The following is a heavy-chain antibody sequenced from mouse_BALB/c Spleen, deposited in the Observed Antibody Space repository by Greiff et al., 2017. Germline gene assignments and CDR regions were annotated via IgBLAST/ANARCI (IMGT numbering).Heavy chain of an antibody. Sequence: EVKLQQSGPELVKPGASVKVSCKASGYAFTSYNMYWVKQSHGKSLEWIGYIDPYNGGTSYNQKFKGKATLTVDKSSSTAYMHLNSLTSEDSAVYYCARGDSSGYLPWCAYRGEESLGTVSA. D-gene: IGHD3-2*01. V-gene: IGHV1S135*01. J-gene: IGHJ3*01. CDR2: IDPYNGGT. CDR3: ARGDSSGYLPWCAY. CDR1: GYAFTSYN.